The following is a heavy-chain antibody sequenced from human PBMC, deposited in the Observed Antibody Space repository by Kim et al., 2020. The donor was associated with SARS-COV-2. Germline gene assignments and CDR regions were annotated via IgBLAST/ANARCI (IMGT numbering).Heavy chain of an antibody. V-gene: IGHV4-31*03. CDR3: ARDNGYNYQFAY. CDR1: GGSISSGGYY. J-gene: IGHJ4*02. D-gene: IGHD5-12*01. CDR2: IYYSGST. Sequence: SETLSLTCTVSGGSISSGGYYWSWIRQHPGKGLEWIGYIYYSGSTYYNPSLKSRVTISVYTSKNQFFLKLSSVTAADTAVYYCARDNGYNYQFAYWGQGTLITVSS.